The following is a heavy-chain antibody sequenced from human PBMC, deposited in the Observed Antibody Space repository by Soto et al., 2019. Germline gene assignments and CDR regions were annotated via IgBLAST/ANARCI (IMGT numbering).Heavy chain of an antibody. V-gene: IGHV4-31*03. Sequence: PSETLSLTCTVSGGSISSGGYYWSWIRQHPGKGLEWIGYIYYSGSTSFNPSLKSRVTISVDTSNNQFSLKLRSVTAADTAVYYCAGGALYCGGGSCYPEYYYYGLDVWGQGTTVTVSS. CDR1: GGSISSGGYY. D-gene: IGHD2-15*01. J-gene: IGHJ6*02. CDR2: IYYSGST. CDR3: AGGALYCGGGSCYPEYYYYGLDV.